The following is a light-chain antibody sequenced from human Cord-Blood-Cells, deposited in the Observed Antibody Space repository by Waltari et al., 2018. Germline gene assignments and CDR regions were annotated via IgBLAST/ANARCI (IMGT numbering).Light chain of an antibody. J-gene: IGLJ1*01. CDR3: CSYAGSYV. CDR2: DVS. Sequence: QSALTQPRSVSGSPGQSVTISCTGTSSDVGGYNYVSWYQQHPGKASKLMIYDVSKRPSGVPDRVSGSKSGNTSSLTISGLQAEDEADYCCCSYAGSYVFGTGTKVTVL. V-gene: IGLV2-11*01. CDR1: SSDVGGYNY.